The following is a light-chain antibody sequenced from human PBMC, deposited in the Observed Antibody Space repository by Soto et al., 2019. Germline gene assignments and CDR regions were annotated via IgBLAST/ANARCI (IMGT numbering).Light chain of an antibody. Sequence: QSVLTQPPSVSGAPGQRVTISCTGSSSNIGAGYDVHWYQQLPGTAPKLLIYGNSNRPSGLPDRFSGSKSGTSASLAITGLQAEDVADYYCQSYASSLSGYVFGTGTKVTVL. CDR2: GNS. CDR1: SSNIGAGYD. CDR3: QSYASSLSGYV. J-gene: IGLJ1*01. V-gene: IGLV1-40*01.